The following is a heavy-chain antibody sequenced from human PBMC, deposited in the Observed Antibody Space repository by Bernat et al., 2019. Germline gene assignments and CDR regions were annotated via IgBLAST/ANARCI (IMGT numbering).Heavy chain of an antibody. J-gene: IGHJ4*02. CDR3: ARDSIRGYSYGSSFLDY. Sequence: VQLLESGGGVVQPGRSLRLSCAASGFTFSSYAMHWVRQAPGKGLEWVAVISYDGSNKYYADSVKGRFTISRDNSKNTLYLQMNSLRAEDTAVYYCARDSIRGYSYGSSFLDYWGQGTLVTVSS. CDR1: GFTFSSYA. CDR2: ISYDGSNK. V-gene: IGHV3-30-3*01. D-gene: IGHD5-18*01.